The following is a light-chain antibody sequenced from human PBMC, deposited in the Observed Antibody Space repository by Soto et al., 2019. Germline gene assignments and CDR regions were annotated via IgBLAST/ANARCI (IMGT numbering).Light chain of an antibody. J-gene: IGKJ5*01. CDR1: QSVSSY. V-gene: IGKV3-11*01. CDR2: DAF. CDR3: QQRSSWPLIT. Sequence: EIVLTQSPATLSLSPGDRATLSCRASQSVSSYLAWYQQKPGQAPRLLIYDAFNRATGIPARFSGSGSGTDFTLTISSLEPEDFAVYYFQQRSSWPLITFGQGTRLDIK.